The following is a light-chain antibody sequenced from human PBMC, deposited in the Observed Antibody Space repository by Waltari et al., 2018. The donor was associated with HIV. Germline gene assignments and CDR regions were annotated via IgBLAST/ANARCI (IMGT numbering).Light chain of an antibody. CDR1: SSNIGAGYY. V-gene: IGLV1-40*01. CDR2: GNN. Sequence: QSVLTQPPSVSAAPGQRVTTSCTGSSSNIGAGYYVHWYQQLPGTAPKVLIYGNNNRPPGGPDGFSGSKSGASASLAITGLQAEDEADYYCQSYDNSLTGSIFGGGTTLTVL. CDR3: QSYDNSLTGSI. J-gene: IGLJ2*01.